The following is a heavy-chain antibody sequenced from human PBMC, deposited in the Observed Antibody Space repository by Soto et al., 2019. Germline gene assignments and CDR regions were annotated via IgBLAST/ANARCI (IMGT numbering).Heavy chain of an antibody. CDR1: GGSISCYY. J-gene: IGHJ5*02. Sequence: QVQLQESGPGLVKPSETLSLTCTVSGGSISCYYWSWIRQPAGKGLEWIGRIHNSGSTNYNPSLKSRITMSVDTSKNQFSLRLSSVTAADTAVYYCARVGSGSYLLDPWGQGLLVTVSS. V-gene: IGHV4-4*07. D-gene: IGHD1-26*01. CDR3: ARVGSGSYLLDP. CDR2: IHNSGST.